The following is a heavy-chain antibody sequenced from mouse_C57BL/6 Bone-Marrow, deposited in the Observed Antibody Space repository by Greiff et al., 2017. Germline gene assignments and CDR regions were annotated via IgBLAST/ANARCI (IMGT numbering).Heavy chain of an antibody. CDR1: GFTFSDYY. V-gene: IGHV5-16*01. Sequence: EVQRVESEGGLVQPGSSMKLSCTASGFTFSDYYMAWVRQVPEKGLEWVANINYDGSSTYYLDSLKSRFIISRDNAKNILYLQMSSLKSEDTATYYCASPYYYGSGYFDYWGQGTTLTVSS. CDR2: INYDGSST. CDR3: ASPYYYGSGYFDY. J-gene: IGHJ2*01. D-gene: IGHD1-1*01.